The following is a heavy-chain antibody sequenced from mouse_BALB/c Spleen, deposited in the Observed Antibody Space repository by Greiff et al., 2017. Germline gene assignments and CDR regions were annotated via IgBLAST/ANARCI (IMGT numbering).Heavy chain of an antibody. CDR2: ISSGSSTI. D-gene: IGHD1-1*01. CDR1: GFTFSSFG. CDR3: ARSHITTVVACFDY. V-gene: IGHV5-17*02. J-gene: IGHJ2*01. Sequence: DVQLVESGGGLVQPGGSRKLSCAASGFTFSSFGMHWVRQAPEKGLEWVAYISSGSSTIYYADTVKGRFTISRDNPKNTLFLQMTSLRSEDTAMYYCARSHITTVVACFDYWGQGTTLTVSS.